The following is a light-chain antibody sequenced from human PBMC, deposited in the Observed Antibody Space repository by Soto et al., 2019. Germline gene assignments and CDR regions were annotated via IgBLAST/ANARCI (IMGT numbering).Light chain of an antibody. CDR3: QQYGSSHYT. V-gene: IGKV3-20*01. CDR2: GAS. Sequence: EIVLTQSPGTLSLSEGERATLSCRASQSVNNNYLAWYQQKPGQAPRLLIYGASSRATGIPDRFSGSGSGTDFTFTISRLEPEDFAVYYCQQYGSSHYTFGQGTKLEIK. J-gene: IGKJ2*01. CDR1: QSVNNNY.